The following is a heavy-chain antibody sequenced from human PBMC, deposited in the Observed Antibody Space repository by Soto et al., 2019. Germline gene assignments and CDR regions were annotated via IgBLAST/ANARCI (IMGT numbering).Heavy chain of an antibody. Sequence: PSETPSLTCAVYRGSVNSDNYSWSCIRQPTGKGLEWIGEMSHSGGTHFNPSLKSRVTISVDTSKNQFSLKMSSVTAADTALYYCARVERGTATTVVDAFDIWGPGTLVTVS. V-gene: IGHV4-34*01. CDR3: ARVERGTATTVVDAFDI. J-gene: IGHJ3*02. CDR1: RGSVNSDNYS. D-gene: IGHD1-1*01. CDR2: MSHSGGT.